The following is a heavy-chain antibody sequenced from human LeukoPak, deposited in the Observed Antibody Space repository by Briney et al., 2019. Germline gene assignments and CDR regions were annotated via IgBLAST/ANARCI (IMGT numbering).Heavy chain of an antibody. J-gene: IGHJ4*02. CDR3: ASSLASARAAGYYFDY. V-gene: IGHV3-30*03. Sequence: GRSLRLSCAASGFTFSNYGMHWVRQAPGKGLEWVAVISYDESNKYYADSVKGRFTISRDKSKNTLYLQMNSLRAEDTAVYYCASSLASARAAGYYFDYWGQGTLVTVSS. CDR2: ISYDESNK. D-gene: IGHD6-6*01. CDR1: GFTFSNYG.